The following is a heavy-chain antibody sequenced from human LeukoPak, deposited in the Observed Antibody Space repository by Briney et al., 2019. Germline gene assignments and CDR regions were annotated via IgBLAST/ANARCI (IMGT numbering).Heavy chain of an antibody. CDR2: ISGSGVST. CDR1: GFTYSNYA. CDR3: AKGSTFYYDSSVYYFYIDV. V-gene: IGHV3-23*01. J-gene: IGHJ6*03. D-gene: IGHD3-22*01. Sequence: GGSLRLSCAASGFTYSNYAMSWVRQAPGKGLEWVSFISGSGVSTYYADSVKGQFIISRDNSRNTLYLQMDSLRSGDTAVYYCAKGSTFYYDSSVYYFYIDVWGKGTTVTVSS.